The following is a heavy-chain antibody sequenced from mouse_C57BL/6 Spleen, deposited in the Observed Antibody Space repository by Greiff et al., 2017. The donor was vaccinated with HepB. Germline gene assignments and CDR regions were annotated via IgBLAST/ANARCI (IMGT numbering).Heavy chain of an antibody. CDR3: AGGGISYDGYSYYAMDY. J-gene: IGHJ4*01. D-gene: IGHD2-3*01. CDR1: GYTFTGYW. CDR2: ILPGSGST. Sequence: QVQLQQSGAELMKPGASVKLSCKATGYTFTGYWIEWVKQRPGHGLEWIGEILPGSGSTNYNEKFKGKATFTADTSSNTAYMQLSSLTTEDSAIYYCAGGGISYDGYSYYAMDYWGQGTSVTVSS. V-gene: IGHV1-9*01.